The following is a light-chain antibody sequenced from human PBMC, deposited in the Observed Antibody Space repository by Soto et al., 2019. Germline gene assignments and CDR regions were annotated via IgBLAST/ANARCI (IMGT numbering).Light chain of an antibody. CDR2: EVS. CDR1: SSDVGGYNF. V-gene: IGLV2-8*01. CDR3: SSYASSNNLV. J-gene: IGLJ3*02. Sequence: QSALTQPPSASGSPGQSVTISCTGTSSDVGGYNFVSWYQQHPGKAPNLIIYEVSKRPSWVPDRFSGSKSGSTAALTVSGLQAEDEADYYCSSYASSNNLVFGGGTKLTVL.